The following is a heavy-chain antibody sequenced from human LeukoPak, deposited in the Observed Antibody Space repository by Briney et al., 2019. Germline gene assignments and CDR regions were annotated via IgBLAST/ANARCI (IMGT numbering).Heavy chain of an antibody. V-gene: IGHV3-23*01. D-gene: IGHD3-10*01. Sequence: GGSLRLSCGASGFTFSRYVMSWVRQAPGKGLEWVSGIGGSGYATYYADSVKGRFTISRDNSKNTLYLQMNNLRGDDTAVYYCARSLTMVRGYDYWGQGILVTVSS. CDR1: GFTFSRYV. CDR3: ARSLTMVRGYDY. J-gene: IGHJ4*02. CDR2: IGGSGYAT.